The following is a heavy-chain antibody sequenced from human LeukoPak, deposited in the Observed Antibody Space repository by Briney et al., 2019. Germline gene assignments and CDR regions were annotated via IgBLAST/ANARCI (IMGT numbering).Heavy chain of an antibody. V-gene: IGHV3-33*06. CDR2: IWYDGSEK. J-gene: IGHJ6*02. Sequence: PGRSLRLSCAASGFTFSSYGMHWVRQAPGKGLVWLAVIWYDGSEKYYADSVKGRFTISRDNSKNTLYLQMNSLRAEDTAVYYCAKGLGTTVTYYYYGMDVWGQGTTVTVSS. D-gene: IGHD4-17*01. CDR3: AKGLGTTVTYYYYGMDV. CDR1: GFTFSSYG.